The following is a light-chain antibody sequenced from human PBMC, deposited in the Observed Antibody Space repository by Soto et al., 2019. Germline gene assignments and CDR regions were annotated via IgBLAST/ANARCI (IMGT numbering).Light chain of an antibody. CDR3: QSCDSSLSGSV. V-gene: IGLV1-40*01. J-gene: IGLJ3*02. Sequence: QSVLTQPPSVSGAPGQRVTISCTGSSSNIGAGYDVHWYQQLPGRAPKLLMYGDSNRPSGVPDRFSGSKSGTSASLAITGLQAEDEADYYCQSCDSSLSGSVFGGGTKVIVL. CDR2: GDS. CDR1: SSNIGAGYD.